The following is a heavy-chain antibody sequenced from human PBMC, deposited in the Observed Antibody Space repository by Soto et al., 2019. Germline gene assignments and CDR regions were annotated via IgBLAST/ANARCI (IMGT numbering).Heavy chain of an antibody. Sequence: GGSLRLSCAASGFTFSSYAMSWVRQAPGKGLEWVSAIXGXGXXXYXXXSVKGRFTISRDNSKNTLYLQMNSLRAEDTAVYYCAKGIWYGILNYWGQGTLVTVSS. CDR3: AKGIWYGILNY. CDR1: GFTFSSYA. CDR2: IXGXGXXX. J-gene: IGHJ4*02. D-gene: IGHD3-9*01. V-gene: IGHV3-23*01.